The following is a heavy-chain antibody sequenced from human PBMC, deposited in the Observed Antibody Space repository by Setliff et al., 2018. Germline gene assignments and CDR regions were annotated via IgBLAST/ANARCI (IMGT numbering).Heavy chain of an antibody. CDR2: IDHSGNT. CDR3: ARGYCSSSGCFFAGWFDP. D-gene: IGHD2-2*01. V-gene: IGHV4-34*01. Sequence: PSETLSLTCAVYDGSFSGYYWSWIRQPPGKGLEWIGEIDHSGNTSYNPSLKSRVTIFVDTSKNQFSLKLNSVTAADVAVYYCARGYCSSSGCFFAGWFDPWGQGTLVTVSS. CDR1: DGSFSGYY. J-gene: IGHJ5*02.